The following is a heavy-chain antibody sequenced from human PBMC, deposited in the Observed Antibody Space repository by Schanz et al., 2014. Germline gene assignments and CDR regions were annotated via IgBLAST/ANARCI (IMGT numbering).Heavy chain of an antibody. CDR3: TRSTLWSYDV. CDR1: GDSISSTSYY. D-gene: IGHD2-21*01. J-gene: IGHJ3*01. V-gene: IGHV4-39*07. CDR2: IFHSGTT. Sequence: QLQMQESGPGLVKPSETLSLTCSVSGDSISSTSYYWGWIRQPPGKGLEWIGEIFHSGTTDYNPSLESRVTISVDKSKNQFSLILSSMTAADTAVYYCTRSTLWSYDVWGRGTMVIVSS.